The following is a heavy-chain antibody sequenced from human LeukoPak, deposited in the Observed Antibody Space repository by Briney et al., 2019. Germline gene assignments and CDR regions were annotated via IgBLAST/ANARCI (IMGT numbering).Heavy chain of an antibody. V-gene: IGHV3-74*01. D-gene: IGHD2-21*01. CDR3: ARGVINRYGFDF. J-gene: IGHJ4*02. Sequence: GGSLRLSCAASGFAFSNYWMHWVRQAPGKGLVWVSRKTDGSTTNYADSVKGRFTISRDNAKNTVYLQMNSLRGEDTAVYCCARGVINRYGFDFGGQGTLVTVSS. CDR1: GFAFSNYW. CDR2: KTDGSTT.